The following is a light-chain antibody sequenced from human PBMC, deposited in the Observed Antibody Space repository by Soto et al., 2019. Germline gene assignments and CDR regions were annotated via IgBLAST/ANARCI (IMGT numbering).Light chain of an antibody. J-gene: IGLJ3*02. CDR2: STN. Sequence: QAVVTQEPSLTVSPGGTVTLTCASNTGAVTTTNYPNWLQQKPGQAPRALIYSTNQKHSWTPARFSGSLLGGKAALTLSGVQPADEADYYCLFYYGGGPVFGGGTKLTVL. CDR3: LFYYGGGPV. V-gene: IGLV7-43*01. CDR1: TGAVTTTNY.